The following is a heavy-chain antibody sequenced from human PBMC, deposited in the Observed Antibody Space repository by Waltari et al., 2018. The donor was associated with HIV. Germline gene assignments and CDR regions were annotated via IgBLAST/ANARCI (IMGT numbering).Heavy chain of an antibody. Sequence: VETGGTVLRPGGSLRLSCSHLNFSVGNNFVTWLRLAPGRTLEWVSSIYMDDTTHYADSVKGRFTISRDKFRNTVHLLMNFLLFDDTATYFCVKGVRYYGPWGQGTPVTVSS. J-gene: IGHJ5*02. V-gene: IGHV3-53*05. CDR1: NFSVGNNF. CDR2: IYMDDTT. CDR3: VKGVRYYGP. D-gene: IGHD3-16*01.